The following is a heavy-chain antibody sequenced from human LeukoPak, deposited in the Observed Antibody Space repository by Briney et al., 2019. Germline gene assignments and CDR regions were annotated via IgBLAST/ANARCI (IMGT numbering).Heavy chain of an antibody. J-gene: IGHJ4*02. CDR2: IYYTRST. D-gene: IGHD6-19*01. CDR1: GGSISTYY. V-gene: IGHV4-59*01. CDR3: ARGRYSGGWYDY. Sequence: PSETLSLTCTVSGGSISTYYWSWIRQPPGKGLEYIAYIYYTRSTDYNPSLKSRVSISVDTSKNQFSLELNSVTAADTAMYYCARGRYSGGWYDYWGQGTLVTVSS.